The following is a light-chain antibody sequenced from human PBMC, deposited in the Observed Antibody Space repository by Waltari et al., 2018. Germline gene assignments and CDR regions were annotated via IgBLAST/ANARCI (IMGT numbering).Light chain of an antibody. Sequence: SDIINNYVSWYQQLPGTAPKLLIYGDNNRASGIPDRFSASRSGTPSTLGITGLQTGDEADYFCGTWDSSLTIVVFGGGTKLTVL. J-gene: IGLJ2*01. CDR1: SDIINNY. CDR3: GTWDSSLTIVV. CDR2: GDN. V-gene: IGLV1-51*01.